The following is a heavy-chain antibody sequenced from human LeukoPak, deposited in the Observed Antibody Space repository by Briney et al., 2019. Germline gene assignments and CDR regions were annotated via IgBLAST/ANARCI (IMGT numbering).Heavy chain of an antibody. V-gene: IGHV3-33*06. J-gene: IGHJ4*02. CDR2: IWYDGSNK. D-gene: IGHD4-11*01. Sequence: GGSLRLSCAASGFTFSSYGMLWVLQAPGKGLEWVAVIWYDGSNKYYADSVKGRFTISRDNSKNTLYLQMNSLRAEDTAVYYCAKDHPDYSNALGYWGQGTLVTVSS. CDR3: AKDHPDYSNALGY. CDR1: GFTFSSYG.